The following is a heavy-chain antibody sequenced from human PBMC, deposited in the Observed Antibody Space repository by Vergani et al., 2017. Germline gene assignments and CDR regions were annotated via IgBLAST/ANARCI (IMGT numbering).Heavy chain of an antibody. V-gene: IGHV3-30*02. CDR3: AKHFRGWGIDY. CDR2: IQVDGSNQ. Sequence: QVQLVESGGGVVQRGGSLRLSCATSGFTLSNYDMNWIRQGPGKGLEFVAFIQVDGSNQYYADSVKGRFTLSRDFSKNTLYLQMNSLRTDDTATYYCAKHFRGWGIDYWGQGTQVIVSS. J-gene: IGHJ4*02. D-gene: IGHD3-16*01. CDR1: GFTLSNYD.